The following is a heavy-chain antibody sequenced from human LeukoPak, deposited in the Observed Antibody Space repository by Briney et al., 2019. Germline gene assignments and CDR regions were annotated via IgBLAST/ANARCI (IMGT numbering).Heavy chain of an antibody. CDR2: INPNSGGT. CDR1: GYTFTGYY. CDR3: ARGGMLPGIAVAENY. D-gene: IGHD6-19*01. J-gene: IGHJ4*02. V-gene: IGHV1-2*06. Sequence: ASVKVSCKXSGYTFTGYYMHWVRQAPGQGLEWMGRINPNSGGTNYAQKLQGRVTMTTDTSTSTAYMELRSLRSDDTAVYYCARGGMLPGIAVAENYWGQGTLVTVSS.